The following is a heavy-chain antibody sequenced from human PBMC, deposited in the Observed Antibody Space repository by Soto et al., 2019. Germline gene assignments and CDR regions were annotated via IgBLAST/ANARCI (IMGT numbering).Heavy chain of an antibody. Sequence: PGGSLRLSCTASGFMFSAYAMLWARQAPGKGLEWVAAMSYDGTNTYYADSVKGRFTISRDNSKNTLFLQMSSLTADDSAVYYCARDPSPYTSGWYGIDFWGLGTLVTVSS. CDR2: MSYDGTNT. D-gene: IGHD6-19*01. CDR3: ARDPSPYTSGWYGIDF. J-gene: IGHJ4*01. V-gene: IGHV3-30-3*01. CDR1: GFMFSAYA.